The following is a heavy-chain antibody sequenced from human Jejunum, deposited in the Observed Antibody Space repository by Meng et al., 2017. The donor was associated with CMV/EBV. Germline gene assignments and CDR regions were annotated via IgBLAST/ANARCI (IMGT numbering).Heavy chain of an antibody. CDR1: FTFSSDR. J-gene: IGHJ4*02. V-gene: IGHV3-21*01. CDR3: ARSGYHYDSSGYSPIDS. Sequence: FTFSSDRMNWVRQAPGKGLEWVSSISSTSSSMYYADSVRGRFTISRDNAKSSVYLQMNSLRAEDTAVYYCARSGYHYDSSGYSPIDSWGQGTLVTVSS. CDR2: ISSTSSSM. D-gene: IGHD3-22*01.